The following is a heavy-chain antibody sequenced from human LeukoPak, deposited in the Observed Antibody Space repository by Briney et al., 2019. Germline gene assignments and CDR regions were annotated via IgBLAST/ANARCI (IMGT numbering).Heavy chain of an antibody. J-gene: IGHJ4*02. CDR3: AKDRGGSPGDY. CDR2: WHFASNK. V-gene: IGHV3-30*02. Sequence: GGSLRLSCVTSGFIFSSYGIHWVCQAPGKGLEWVAWHFASNKYYAESVRGRFTMSRDNSKSTLYLQMDSLRVEDTAVYYCAKDRGGSPGDYWGQGTLVTVSS. CDR1: GFIFSSYG. D-gene: IGHD3-10*01.